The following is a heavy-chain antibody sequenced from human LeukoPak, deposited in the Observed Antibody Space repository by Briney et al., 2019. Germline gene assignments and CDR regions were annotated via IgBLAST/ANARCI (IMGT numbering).Heavy chain of an antibody. CDR3: ARITTGASFDF. V-gene: IGHV3-48*03. CDR2: ISNTGSVI. J-gene: IGHJ4*02. Sequence: GGSLRLSCAASGSTFSSHTMNWVRQAPGKGLEWISYISNTGSVIYYADSVKGRFTISRDNARNSLYLQMNSLGVEDTAVYYCARITTGASFDFWGQGTLVTVSS. CDR1: GSTFSSHT. D-gene: IGHD1-1*01.